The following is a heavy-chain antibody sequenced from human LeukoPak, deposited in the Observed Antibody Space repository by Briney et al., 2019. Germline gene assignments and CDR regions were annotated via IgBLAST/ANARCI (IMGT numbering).Heavy chain of an antibody. CDR2: IYPGDSDT. J-gene: IGHJ4*02. V-gene: IGHV5-51*01. CDR3: ARQDCSSTSCYPLVDY. Sequence: GESLKISCKGSGYSFTSYWIGWVRQMPGKGLEWMGIIYPGDSDTRYSPSFQGQVTISADKSISTAYLQWSSLRASDTAMYYCARQDCSSTSCYPLVDYWGQGTLVIVSS. CDR1: GYSFTSYW. D-gene: IGHD2-2*01.